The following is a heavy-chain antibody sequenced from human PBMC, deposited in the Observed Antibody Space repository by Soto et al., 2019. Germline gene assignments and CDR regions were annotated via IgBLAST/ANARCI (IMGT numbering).Heavy chain of an antibody. J-gene: IGHJ3*02. D-gene: IGHD4-17*01. CDR1: GFTFSSYS. Sequence: GGSLRLSCAASGFTFSSYSMNWVRQAPGKGLEWVSSISSSSYIYYADSVKGRFTISRDNAKNSLYLQMNSLRAEDTAVYYCARSRTGERFTVTTRVAFDIWGQGTMVTVSS. V-gene: IGHV3-21*01. CDR3: ARSRTGERFTVTTRVAFDI. CDR2: ISSSSYI.